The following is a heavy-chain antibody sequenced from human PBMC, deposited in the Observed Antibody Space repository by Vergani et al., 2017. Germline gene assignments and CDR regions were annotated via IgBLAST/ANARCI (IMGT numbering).Heavy chain of an antibody. J-gene: IGHJ3*02. D-gene: IGHD2-2*01. Sequence: QVQLQESGPGLVKPSETLCLTCTVSGGSISSYYWSWIRQPPGKGLEWIGYIYYSGSTNYNPSLKSRVTISVDTSKNQFSLKLSSVTAADTAVYYCARVGXVVPAAMDYDAFDIWGQGTMVTVSS. CDR2: IYYSGST. CDR3: ARVGXVVPAAMDYDAFDI. V-gene: IGHV4-59*01. CDR1: GGSISSYY.